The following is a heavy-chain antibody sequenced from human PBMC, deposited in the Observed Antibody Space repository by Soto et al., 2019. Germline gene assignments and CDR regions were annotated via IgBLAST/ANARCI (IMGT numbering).Heavy chain of an antibody. CDR3: ASTDYYDSSGYSY. CDR1: GVSISSGGYS. J-gene: IGHJ4*02. D-gene: IGHD3-22*01. Sequence: QLQLQESGSGLVKPSQTLSLTCAVSGVSISSGGYSWSWIRQPPGKGLEWIGYIYHSGSTYYNPSLQSRVTISVDRSKNQFSLKLSSVTAADTAVYYCASTDYYDSSGYSYWGQGTLVTVSS. CDR2: IYHSGST. V-gene: IGHV4-30-2*01.